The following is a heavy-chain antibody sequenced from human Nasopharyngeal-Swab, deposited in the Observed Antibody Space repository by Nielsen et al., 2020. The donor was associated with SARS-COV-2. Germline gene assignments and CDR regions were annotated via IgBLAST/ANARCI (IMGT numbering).Heavy chain of an antibody. CDR3: ASTPLDSSGYYYACHY. V-gene: IGHV3-30-3*01. CDR1: GFTFSRYT. J-gene: IGHJ4*02. D-gene: IGHD3-22*01. Sequence: GESLKISCAASGFTFSRYTMHWVRQAPGKGPEWVAVISYDGSNKYYADSVKGRFTISRDISKNTLYLQMNSLRAEDTAVFYCASTPLDSSGYYYACHYWGRGTLVTVSS. CDR2: ISYDGSNK.